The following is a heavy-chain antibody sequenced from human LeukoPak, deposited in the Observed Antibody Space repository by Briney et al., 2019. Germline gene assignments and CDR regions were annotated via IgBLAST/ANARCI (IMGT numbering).Heavy chain of an antibody. V-gene: IGHV1-3*01. Sequence: ASVKVSCKASGYTFTSYAMHWVRQAPGQRLEWMGWINAGNGNTKYSQKFQGRVTITRDTSASTAYMELSSLRSEDTAVHYCARVSDYITFDYWGQGTLVTVSS. D-gene: IGHD4-11*01. J-gene: IGHJ4*02. CDR3: ARVSDYITFDY. CDR1: GYTFTSYA. CDR2: INAGNGNT.